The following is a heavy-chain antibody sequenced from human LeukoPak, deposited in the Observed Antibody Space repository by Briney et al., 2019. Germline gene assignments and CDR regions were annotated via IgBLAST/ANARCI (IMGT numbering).Heavy chain of an antibody. Sequence: GGSLRLSCAASGFTFSSYEMNWVRQAPGKGLEWVSYISSSGRTIYYADSVKGRFSNSRDNAKNSLSLQMNSLRAEDTAVYYCARPLMYYYGSETYFWFDPWGQGTLVTVSS. J-gene: IGHJ5*02. V-gene: IGHV3-48*03. CDR2: ISSSGRTI. CDR3: ARPLMYYYGSETYFWFDP. CDR1: GFTFSSYE. D-gene: IGHD3-10*01.